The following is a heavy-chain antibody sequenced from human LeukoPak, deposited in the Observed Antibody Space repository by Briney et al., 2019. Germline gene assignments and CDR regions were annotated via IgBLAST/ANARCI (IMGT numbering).Heavy chain of an antibody. CDR1: GFTLSSYA. J-gene: IGHJ4*02. V-gene: IGHV3-23*01. D-gene: IGHD6-19*01. CDR3: AKSPIAVAVNYYFDY. Sequence: GGSLRLSCAASGFTLSSYAMSWVRQAPGKGLEWVSAISGSGGSTYYADSVKGRFTISRDNSKNTLYLQMNSLRAEDTAVYYCAKSPIAVAVNYYFDYWGQGTLVTVSS. CDR2: ISGSGGST.